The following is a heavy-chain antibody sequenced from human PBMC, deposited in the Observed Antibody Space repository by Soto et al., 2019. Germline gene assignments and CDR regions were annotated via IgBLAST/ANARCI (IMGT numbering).Heavy chain of an antibody. J-gene: IGHJ4*02. V-gene: IGHV1-2*02. Sequence: ASVKVSCKASGYTFTGYYMHWVRQAPGQGLEWMGWIDPNSGGTNYAQKFQGRVTMTRDTSISTAYMELSRLRSDDTAVYYCARAPFGDYRPPFGFWGQGTLVTVSS. CDR1: GYTFTGYY. CDR3: ARAPFGDYRPPFGF. D-gene: IGHD4-17*01. CDR2: IDPNSGGT.